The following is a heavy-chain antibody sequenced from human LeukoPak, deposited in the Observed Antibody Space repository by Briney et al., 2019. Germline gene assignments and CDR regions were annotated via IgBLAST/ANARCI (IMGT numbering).Heavy chain of an antibody. Sequence: PGGSLSLFCAASGFTFGDYYMSWIRQAPGKGLQWISSISASGTMTFYADSVQGRFTISRDNAKNSLHLQLNSLRAEDTAVYYCARHMVLSPCDYWGQRTRVAVSS. J-gene: IGHJ4*02. CDR3: ARHMVLSPCDY. V-gene: IGHV3-11*01. D-gene: IGHD4/OR15-4a*01. CDR2: ISASGTMT. CDR1: GFTFGDYY.